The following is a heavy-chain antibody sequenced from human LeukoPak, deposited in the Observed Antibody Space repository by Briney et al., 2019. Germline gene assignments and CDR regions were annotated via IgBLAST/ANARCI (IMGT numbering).Heavy chain of an antibody. CDR1: GYTFTGYY. J-gene: IGHJ6*03. V-gene: IGHV1-2*02. CDR2: INPNSGGT. D-gene: IGHD5-18*01. Sequence: ASVKVSCKASGYTFTGYYMHWVRQVPGQGLEWMGWINPNSGGTNYAQHRQGRVTMTRDTSISTAYMELSRLRSDGTAVYYCARGPTAMVTSYYFYYYMDVWGKGTTVTVSS. CDR3: ARGPTAMVTSYYFYYYMDV.